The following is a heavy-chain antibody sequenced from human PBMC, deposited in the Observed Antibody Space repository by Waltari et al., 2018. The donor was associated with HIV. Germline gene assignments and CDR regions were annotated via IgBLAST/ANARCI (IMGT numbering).Heavy chain of an antibody. V-gene: IGHV3-30*18. Sequence: QVQLVESGGGVVQPGGSLRLPCAASGFPFKNFAMPWVRQAPGKGLEWVAVISYDGDQYYADSVKGRFTISRDNSKKSLFLQMSSLRPEDSAVYYCAKVAGRSGSYSHYYYGMDVWGQGTTVTVS. CDR2: ISYDGDQ. CDR3: AKVAGRSGSYSHYYYGMDV. D-gene: IGHD1-26*01. CDR1: GFPFKNFA. J-gene: IGHJ6*02.